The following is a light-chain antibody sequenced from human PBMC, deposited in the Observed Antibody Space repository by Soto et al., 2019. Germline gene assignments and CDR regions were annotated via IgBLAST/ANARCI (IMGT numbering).Light chain of an antibody. V-gene: IGLV2-14*01. CDR3: SSYTSSSTLVV. J-gene: IGLJ2*01. Sequence: QSALTQPASVSGSPGQSITISCTGTSSDVGGYSYVSWYQQHPGKAPKLMIYEVSNRPSGVSNRFSGSKSGNTASLTISGRQAEDEADYSCSSYTSSSTLVVFGVGTTLTVL. CDR2: EVS. CDR1: SSDVGGYSY.